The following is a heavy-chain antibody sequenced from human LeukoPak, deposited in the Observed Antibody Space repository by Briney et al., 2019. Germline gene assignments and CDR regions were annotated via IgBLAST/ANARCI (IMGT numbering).Heavy chain of an antibody. CDR3: AREDWDFDH. CDR2: ISGSGEST. CDR1: GFIFSNYA. D-gene: IGHD3-9*01. J-gene: IGHJ4*02. V-gene: IGHV3-23*02. Sequence: TGGSLRLSCAASGFIFSNYAITWIRQAPGKGLEWVSEISGSGESTYYGDSVKGRFTISRDNSKNTLYLQMNSLRAGDTAIYYCAREDWDFDHWGQGTPVTVSS.